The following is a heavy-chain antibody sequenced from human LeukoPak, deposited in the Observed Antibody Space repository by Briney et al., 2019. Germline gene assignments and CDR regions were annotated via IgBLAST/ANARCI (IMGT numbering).Heavy chain of an antibody. J-gene: IGHJ4*02. Sequence: SETLSLTCTVSGGSISSYFWSWIRQSPGKGLQWIGYISYSGITNYDPSLKSRVTMSVDTSKNQFSLKLTSVTAADTAVYYCARGGVRRDGYNWHFDYWGQGTLVTVSS. CDR1: GGSISSYF. V-gene: IGHV4-59*01. CDR2: ISYSGIT. D-gene: IGHD5-24*01. CDR3: ARGGVRRDGYNWHFDY.